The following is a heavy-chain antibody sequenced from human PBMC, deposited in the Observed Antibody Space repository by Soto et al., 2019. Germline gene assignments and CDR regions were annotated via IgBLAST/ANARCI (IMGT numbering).Heavy chain of an antibody. CDR2: MNPNSGNT. D-gene: IGHD2-2*01. V-gene: IGHV1-8*01. CDR1: GYTFTSYD. CDR3: ARDYQLLSYYYYGMDV. Sequence: ASVKVSCKASGYTFTSYDINWVRQATGQGLEWMGWMNPNSGNTGYAQKFQGRVTMTRNTSISTAYMELSSLRSEDTAVYYCARDYQLLSYYYYGMDVWGQGTTVTVS. J-gene: IGHJ6*02.